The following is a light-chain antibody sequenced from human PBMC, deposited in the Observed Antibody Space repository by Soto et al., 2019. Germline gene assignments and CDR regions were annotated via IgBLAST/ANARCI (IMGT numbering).Light chain of an antibody. Sequence: AIQLTQSPSSLSASVGDRVTITCRASQGISSALAWYQQKPGKAPKPLIYDASSLESGVPSRFSGSGSGTDFTLTISSLQTEDFATYYCQQFNSYPLTFGGGTKVDIK. CDR1: QGISSA. J-gene: IGKJ4*01. V-gene: IGKV1-13*02. CDR3: QQFNSYPLT. CDR2: DAS.